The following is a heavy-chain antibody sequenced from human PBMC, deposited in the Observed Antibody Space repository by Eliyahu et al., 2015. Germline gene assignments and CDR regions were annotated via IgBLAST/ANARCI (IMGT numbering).Heavy chain of an antibody. J-gene: IGHJ4*02. CDR1: GGSFXGYF. V-gene: IGHV4-34*01. CDR3: ARGFHCSSTSCPNKNFDY. CDR2: INDSGST. Sequence: QVQLQQWGAGLLKPSETLSLTCAVYGGSFXGYFWSWIRQPXGKGLEWIGEINDSGSTNYNPSLKSRVTMSVDTSKNQFSLNLSSVTAADTAVYYCARGFHCSSTSCPNKNFDYWGQGTLVTVSS. D-gene: IGHD2-2*01.